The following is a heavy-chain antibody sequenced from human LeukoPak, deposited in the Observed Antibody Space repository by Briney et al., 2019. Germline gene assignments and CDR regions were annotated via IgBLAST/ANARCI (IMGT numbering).Heavy chain of an antibody. CDR2: SHYSGST. CDR3: ARAPRGESDAASGFYGVNV. V-gene: IGHV4-59*01. J-gene: IGHJ6*04. CDR1: GGSISTYY. D-gene: IGHD3-16*01. Sequence: SETLSLTCTVSGGSISTYYWTWIRQPPGKRLEWIGFSHYSGSTNYNPSLKSRVTMSVDTSTNQFSLKLNSVTAADTAVYYCARAPRGESDAASGFYGVNVWGKGPTVTVSS.